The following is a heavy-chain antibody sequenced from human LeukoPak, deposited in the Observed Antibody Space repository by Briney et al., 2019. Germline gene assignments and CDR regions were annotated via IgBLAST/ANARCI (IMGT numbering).Heavy chain of an antibody. D-gene: IGHD6-19*01. CDR1: GGSISSYY. V-gene: IGHV4-59*08. CDR2: IYYSGST. J-gene: IGHJ6*02. CDR3: ARGGYLEQWLAYYYGMDV. Sequence: PSETLSLTCTVSGGSISSYYWSWIRQPPGKGLEWIGYIYYSGSTNYNPSLKSRVTISVDTSKNQFSLKLSSVTAADTAVYYCARGGYLEQWLAYYYGMDVWGQGTTVTVSS.